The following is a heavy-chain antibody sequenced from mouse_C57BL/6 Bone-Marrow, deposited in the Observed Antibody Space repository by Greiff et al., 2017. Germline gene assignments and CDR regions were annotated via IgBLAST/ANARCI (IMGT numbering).Heavy chain of an antibody. CDR2: ISSGGSYT. D-gene: IGHD2-1*01. V-gene: IGHV5-6*01. CDR3: AREANLLWYWYFDV. Sequence: EVQRVESGGDLVKPGGTLKLSCAATGFTFSSYGLSWVRQTPDKRLEWVATISSGGSYTYCPDSVKGRLTIFRDNAKNTLYQQMSRLKSEDTAMYYCAREANLLWYWYFDVWGTGTTVTVSS. CDR1: GFTFSSYG. J-gene: IGHJ1*03.